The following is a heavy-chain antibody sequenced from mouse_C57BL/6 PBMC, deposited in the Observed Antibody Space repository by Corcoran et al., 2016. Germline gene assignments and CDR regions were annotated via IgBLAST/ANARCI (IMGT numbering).Heavy chain of an antibody. CDR2: IYPGSGNT. J-gene: IGHJ1*03. V-gene: IGHV1-76*01. CDR1: GYTFTDYY. CDR3: ARESTVAWYFDV. D-gene: IGHD1-1*01. Sequence: QVQLKQSGAELVRPGASVKLSCKASGYTFTDYYINWVKQRPGQGLEWIARIYPGSGNTYYNEKFKGKATLTAEKSSSTAYMQLSSLTSEDSAVYFCARESTVAWYFDVWGTGTTVTVSS.